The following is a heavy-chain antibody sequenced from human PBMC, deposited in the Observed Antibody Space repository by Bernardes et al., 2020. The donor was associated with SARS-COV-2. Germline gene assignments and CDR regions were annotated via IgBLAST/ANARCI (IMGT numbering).Heavy chain of an antibody. J-gene: IGHJ3*02. V-gene: IGHV1-2*02. CDR2: IYPNSGGT. CDR3: GSVTWSQLDGFDI. CDR1: GYTFTDYY. Sequence: ASVKVSCMASGYTFTDYYMHWVRQAPGQGLEWMGWIYPNSGGTKYAQKFQGRVTMTRDTSISTAYMELNRLTSDDTAIYYCGSVTWSQLDGFDIWGQGTMVTVSS. D-gene: IGHD5-18*01.